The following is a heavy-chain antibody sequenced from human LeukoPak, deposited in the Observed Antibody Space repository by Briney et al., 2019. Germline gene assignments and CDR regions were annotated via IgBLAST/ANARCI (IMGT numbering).Heavy chain of an antibody. Sequence: GGSLRLSCAASGFTFSSYAMHWVRQAPGKGLEWVAVISYDGSNKYYADSVKGRFTISRDNSQNTLYLQMDSLRAEDTALYYCARDVGYYYDGSGAYWGQGTLVTVSS. CDR3: ARDVGYYYDGSGAY. V-gene: IGHV3-30*14. D-gene: IGHD3-22*01. CDR2: ISYDGSNK. J-gene: IGHJ4*02. CDR1: GFTFSSYA.